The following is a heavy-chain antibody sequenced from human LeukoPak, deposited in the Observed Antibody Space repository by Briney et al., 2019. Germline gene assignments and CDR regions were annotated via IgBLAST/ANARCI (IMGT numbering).Heavy chain of an antibody. CDR3: VRSSTAGATTTYSYYGMDV. V-gene: IGHV3-21*01. CDR2: IGSVSSYI. Sequence: KPGGSLRLSCAASGFTFSTYAMFWVRQSPGKGLEWVSSIGSVSSYIYYVDSVKGRFTISRDNAKNSLYLLMNSLRAEDTAVYYCVRSSTAGATTTYSYYGMDVWGQGTTVTVSS. J-gene: IGHJ6*02. D-gene: IGHD1-26*01. CDR1: GFTFSTYA.